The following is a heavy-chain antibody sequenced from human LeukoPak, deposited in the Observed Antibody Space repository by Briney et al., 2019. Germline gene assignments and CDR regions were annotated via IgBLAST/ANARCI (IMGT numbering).Heavy chain of an antibody. D-gene: IGHD6-19*01. CDR1: GFTFSSYE. CDR3: AREIVSAVAGNFDY. CDR2: ISRSGSTR. J-gene: IGHJ4*02. Sequence: GGSLRLSCAASGFTFSSYEMNWVRQAPGKGLEWVSYISRSGSTRTYADPVKGRFTISRDNAQNSLYLEMNSLRAEDTAVYYCAREIVSAVAGNFDYWGQGTLVTVSS. V-gene: IGHV3-48*03.